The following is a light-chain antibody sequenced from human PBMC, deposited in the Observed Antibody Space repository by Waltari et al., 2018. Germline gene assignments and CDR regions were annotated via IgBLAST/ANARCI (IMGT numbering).Light chain of an antibody. Sequence: DIQMTQSPSSLSASGGDRVTITCRASQSISSYLNWDQQKPGKAPKLLIYAASSLQSGVPSRFSGSGSGTDFTLTISSLQPEDFATYYCQQSYSTPYTFGQGTKLEIK. V-gene: IGKV1-39*01. CDR2: AAS. J-gene: IGKJ2*01. CDR3: QQSYSTPYT. CDR1: QSISSY.